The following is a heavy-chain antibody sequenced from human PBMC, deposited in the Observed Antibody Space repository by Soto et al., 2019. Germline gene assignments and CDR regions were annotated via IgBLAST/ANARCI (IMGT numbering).Heavy chain of an antibody. Sequence: EVQLLESGGGLVQPGGSLRLSCAASGFIFSSYAMTWVRQAPGKGLEWVSCISGSGGNTYYADSVKGRFTISRDNSKNTLYLQMTSLRAEDTAVYYCAKGRGRNVGPTDDDYWGQGTLVTVSS. CDR1: GFIFSSYA. V-gene: IGHV3-23*01. CDR3: AKGRGRNVGPTDDDY. D-gene: IGHD3-16*01. J-gene: IGHJ4*02. CDR2: ISGSGGNT.